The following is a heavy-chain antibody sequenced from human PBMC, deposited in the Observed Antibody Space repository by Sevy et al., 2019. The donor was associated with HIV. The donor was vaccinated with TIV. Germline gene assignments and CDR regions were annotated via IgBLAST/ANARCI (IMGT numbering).Heavy chain of an antibody. J-gene: IGHJ4*02. D-gene: IGHD5-18*01. CDR2: IYSDGTT. Sequence: GGSLRLSCAASGFTVSSNYMTWVRQAPGKGLEGVSVIYSDGTTYHADSVKDRFPISRDNSKNTLFLEMNSLRAEETAFYYCARGKSGYGYGLNSWGQGTLVTVSS. CDR1: GFTVSSNY. V-gene: IGHV3-66*01. CDR3: ARGKSGYGYGLNS.